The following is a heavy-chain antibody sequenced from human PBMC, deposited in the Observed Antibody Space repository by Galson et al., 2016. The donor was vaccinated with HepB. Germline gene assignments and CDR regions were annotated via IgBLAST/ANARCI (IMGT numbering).Heavy chain of an antibody. CDR2: IDPDGGNT. D-gene: IGHD6-13*01. Sequence: SLRLSCAASGFTFSTYWMHWVRQPPGKGLVWVSRIDPDGGNTEYADSVKDRFTISRDNAKNTLYLQMNSLRAEDTAVYYCARDWYSSPGSWGQGTLVTVSS. J-gene: IGHJ5*02. V-gene: IGHV3-74*01. CDR1: GFTFSTYW. CDR3: ARDWYSSPGS.